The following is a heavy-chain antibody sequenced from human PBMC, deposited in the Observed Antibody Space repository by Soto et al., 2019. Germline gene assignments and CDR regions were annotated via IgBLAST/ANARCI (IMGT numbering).Heavy chain of an antibody. CDR1: GGSISSYY. J-gene: IGHJ4*02. D-gene: IGHD1-1*01. CDR2: IYYSGST. V-gene: IGHV4-59*01. CDR3: ARVWMERGFDY. Sequence: SETLSLTCXVSGGSISSYYWSWIRQPPGKGLEWIGYIYYSGSTNYNPSLKSRVTISVDTSKNQFSLKLSSVTAADPAVYYCARVWMERGFDYWGQGTLVTVSS.